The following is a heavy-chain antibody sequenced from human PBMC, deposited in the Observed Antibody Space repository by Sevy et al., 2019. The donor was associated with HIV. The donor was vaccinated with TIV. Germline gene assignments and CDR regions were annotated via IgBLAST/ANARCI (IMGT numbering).Heavy chain of an antibody. Sequence: GGSLRLSCAASGFTVSSTYMSWVRQAPGKGLEWASGITGSGGSTYYADSVKGRFTISRDNSKNTLYLQMNSLRVEDTAVYYCAKVGYCSSTSCYSIYYGMDVWGQGTTVTVSS. J-gene: IGHJ6*02. CDR2: ITGSGGST. V-gene: IGHV3-23*01. D-gene: IGHD2-2*02. CDR3: AKVGYCSSTSCYSIYYGMDV. CDR1: GFTVSSTY.